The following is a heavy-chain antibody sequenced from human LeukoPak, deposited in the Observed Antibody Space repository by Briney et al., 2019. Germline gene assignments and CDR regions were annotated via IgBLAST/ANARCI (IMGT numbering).Heavy chain of an antibody. V-gene: IGHV1-2*02. J-gene: IGHJ6*03. CDR1: GYTFTGYY. D-gene: IGHD1-26*01. Sequence: ASVKVSCKASGYTFTGYYMHWVRQAPGQGLEWMGWINPNSGGTNYAQKFQGRVTMTRDTSISTAYMELSSLRSEDTAVYYCARAEWELRDYYYYYMDVWGKGTTVTVSS. CDR2: INPNSGGT. CDR3: ARAEWELRDYYYYYMDV.